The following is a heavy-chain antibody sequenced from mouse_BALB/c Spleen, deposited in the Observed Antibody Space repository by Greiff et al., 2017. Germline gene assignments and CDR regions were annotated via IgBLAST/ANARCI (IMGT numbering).Heavy chain of an antibody. J-gene: IGHJ4*01. CDR1: GYTFTSYY. V-gene: IGHV1S56*01. D-gene: IGHD1-1*02. Sequence: QVQLQQSGPELVKPGASVRISCKASGYTFTSYYIHWVKQRPGQGLEWIGWIYPGNVNTKYNEKFKGKATLTADKSSSTAYMQLSSLTSEDSAVYVCARWGGKRGPYAMDYWGQGTSVTVSS. CDR2: IYPGNVNT. CDR3: ARWGGKRGPYAMDY.